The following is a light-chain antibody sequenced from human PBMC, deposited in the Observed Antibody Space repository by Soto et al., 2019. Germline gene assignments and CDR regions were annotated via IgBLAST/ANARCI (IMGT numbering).Light chain of an antibody. V-gene: IGLV7-43*01. CDR2: TTN. Sequence: QAVVTQEPSLTVSPGGTVTLTCASSTGAVTSGNYPSWFQQKPGQAPRTLIYTTNDKHSWTPARFSGSLLGDKAALTLSGVQPEDEAEYCCMLYYGSAQLVFGGGTKVTVL. J-gene: IGLJ3*02. CDR3: MLYYGSAQLV. CDR1: TGAVTSGNY.